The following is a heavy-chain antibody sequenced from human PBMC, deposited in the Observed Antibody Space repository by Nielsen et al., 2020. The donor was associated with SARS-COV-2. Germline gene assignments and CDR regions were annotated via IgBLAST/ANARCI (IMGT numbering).Heavy chain of an antibody. CDR3: ARDTELRYYYYYMDV. CDR1: GITSTSNS. J-gene: IGHJ6*03. D-gene: IGHD1-7*01. V-gene: IGHV3-48*04. Sequence: GESLRLTCAASGITSTSNSMNWVRQEQGKGLEWVAYISSSSRTIYYADSVTGRFTISRDNAKNSLYLQMNSLRAEDTAVYYCARDTELRYYYYYMDVWGKGTPVTVSS. CDR2: ISSSSRTI.